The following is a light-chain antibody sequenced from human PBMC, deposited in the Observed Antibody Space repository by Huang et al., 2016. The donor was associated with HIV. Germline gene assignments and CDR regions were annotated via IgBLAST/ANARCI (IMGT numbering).Light chain of an antibody. CDR3: QESDTWPRLT. V-gene: IGKV3-11*01. CDR2: GAS. CDR1: QSVSHY. J-gene: IGKJ4*01. Sequence: IVLTQTPASLSLSAGESATLSCRASQSVSHYLAWYQHKPGQPPRLLIYGASRRATDIPARFNGSGSGTDFTLTISSLEAEDSALYYCQESDTWPRLTLGGGTKVEIK.